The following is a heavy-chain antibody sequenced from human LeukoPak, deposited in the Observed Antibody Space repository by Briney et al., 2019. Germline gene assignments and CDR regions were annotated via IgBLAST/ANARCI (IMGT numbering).Heavy chain of an antibody. V-gene: IGHV3-7*03. J-gene: IGHJ4*02. D-gene: IGHD3-16*01. CDR2: IKEDGSKT. Sequence: PGGSLRPSCAASGFTFRSYWMSWVRQVPGKGLQWVANIKEDGSKTYYVDSVKGRFTISRDNAKNSLCLEMNSLRADDTAVYYCARDYANIVDYWGQGTLVTVSS. CDR3: ARDYANIVDY. CDR1: GFTFRSYW.